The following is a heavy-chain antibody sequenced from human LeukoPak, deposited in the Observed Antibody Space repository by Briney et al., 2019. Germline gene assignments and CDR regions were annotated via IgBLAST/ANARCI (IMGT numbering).Heavy chain of an antibody. CDR2: IYYSGST. J-gene: IGHJ4*02. CDR3: ARDFYYFDY. D-gene: IGHD3-3*01. V-gene: IGHV4-59*01. CDR1: GGSISSYY. Sequence: PSETLSLTCTVSGGSISSYYWSWIRQPPGKGLEWIGCIYYSGSTNYNPSLKSRVTISVDTSKNQFSLKLSSVTAADTAVYYCARDFYYFDYWGQGTLVTVSS.